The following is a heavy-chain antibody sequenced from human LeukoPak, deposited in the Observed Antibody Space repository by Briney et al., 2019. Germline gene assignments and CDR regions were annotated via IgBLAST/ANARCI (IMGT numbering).Heavy chain of an antibody. CDR3: ARENCTNGVCYFWYFDY. D-gene: IGHD2-8*01. Sequence: GRSLRLSCAASGFTFSSYGMHWVRQAPGKGLEWVAVIWYDGSNKYYADSVKGRFTISRDNSKNTLYLQMNSLRAEDTAVYYCARENCTNGVCYFWYFDYWGQGTLVTVSS. CDR2: IWYDGSNK. V-gene: IGHV3-33*01. J-gene: IGHJ4*02. CDR1: GFTFSSYG.